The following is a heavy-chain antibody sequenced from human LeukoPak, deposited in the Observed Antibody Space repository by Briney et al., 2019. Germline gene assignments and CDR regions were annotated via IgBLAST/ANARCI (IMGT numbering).Heavy chain of an antibody. CDR3: ARVRPHPEYYDYVWGSYRPLEYYFDY. Sequence: GGSLRLSCAASGFTFSSYWMSWVRQAPGKGLEWVSSISSSSSYIYYADSVKGRFTISRDNAKNSLYLQMNSLRAEDTAVYYCARVRPHPEYYDYVWGSYRPLEYYFDYWGQGTLVTVSS. D-gene: IGHD3-16*02. V-gene: IGHV3-21*01. J-gene: IGHJ4*02. CDR2: ISSSSSYI. CDR1: GFTFSSYW.